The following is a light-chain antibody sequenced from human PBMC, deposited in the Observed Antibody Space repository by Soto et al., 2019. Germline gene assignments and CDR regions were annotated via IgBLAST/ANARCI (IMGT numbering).Light chain of an antibody. CDR1: SSDVGGYNY. Sequence: QSPLTQPASVSVSPGQSITISCTGTSSDVGGYNYVSWYQQHPGKAPKLMIYEVSNRPSGVSNRFSGSKSGNTASLTISGLQAEDEADYYCSSSTSSSTYVFGTGTKVTVL. CDR2: EVS. J-gene: IGLJ1*01. CDR3: SSSTSSSTYV. V-gene: IGLV2-14*01.